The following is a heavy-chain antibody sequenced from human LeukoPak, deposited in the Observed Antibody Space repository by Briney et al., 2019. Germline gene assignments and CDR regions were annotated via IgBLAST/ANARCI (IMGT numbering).Heavy chain of an antibody. J-gene: IGHJ3*02. CDR3: ARYDSSTIFGGGFDI. D-gene: IGHD3-22*01. CDR2: VYSSGST. V-gene: IGHV4-59*01. CDR1: NGSMTNNY. Sequence: SETLSLTCTVSNGSMTNNYWSWIRQPPGKGLEWIGYVYSSGSTIYIPSLKSRVTISIDTSKNQFSLKLSSVTAADTAVYYCARYDSSTIFGGGFDIWGQGTMVTVSS.